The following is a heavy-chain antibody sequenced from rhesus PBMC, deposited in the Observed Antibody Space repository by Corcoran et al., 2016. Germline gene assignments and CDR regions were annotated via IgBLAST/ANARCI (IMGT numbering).Heavy chain of an antibody. CDR2: IGGSSGST. V-gene: IGHV4-127*01. D-gene: IGHD6-25*01. J-gene: IGHJ4*01. CDR3: AREGGIAAAGVDY. Sequence: QVQLQESGPGLVKPSETLSLTCAVSGYSISSGYGWSWIRQPPGKGLEWIGYIGGSSGSTNYNPSPKSRVTISNDASKNQFSLKLSSVTAADTAVYYCAREGGIAAAGVDYWGQGVLVTVSS. CDR1: GYSISSGYG.